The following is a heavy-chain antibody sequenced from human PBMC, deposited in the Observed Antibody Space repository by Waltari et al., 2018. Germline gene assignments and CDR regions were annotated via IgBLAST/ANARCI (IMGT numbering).Heavy chain of an antibody. J-gene: IGHJ4*02. V-gene: IGHV4-38-2*01. Sequence: QVQLQESGPGLVKPSETLSLTCAVSGYSISSGYYWVWIRQPPGKGLEWIGSIYHSGSTYYNPSLKSRVTISVDTSKNQFSLKLSSVTAADTAVYYCARQTGLRQWLVEIPYFDYWGQGTLVTVSS. CDR2: IYHSGST. CDR3: ARQTGLRQWLVEIPYFDY. CDR1: GYSISSGYY. D-gene: IGHD6-19*01.